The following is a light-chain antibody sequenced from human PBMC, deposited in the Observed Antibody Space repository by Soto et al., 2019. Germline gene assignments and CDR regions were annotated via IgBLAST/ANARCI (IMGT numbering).Light chain of an antibody. J-gene: IGKJ1*01. CDR3: LQHNSYPRT. Sequence: DIQMTQSPSSLSASVGDRVTITCRASQAITNDLSWYQQKPGEPPKRLIYAASTLHSGVPSRFSVSGSGTEFTLTISSLQPDDFATYFCLQHNSYPRTFGQGTKVEIK. CDR2: AAS. CDR1: QAITND. V-gene: IGKV1-17*01.